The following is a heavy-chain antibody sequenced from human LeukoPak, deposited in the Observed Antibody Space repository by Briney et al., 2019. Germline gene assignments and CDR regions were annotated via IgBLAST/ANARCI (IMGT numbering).Heavy chain of an antibody. J-gene: IGHJ4*02. CDR3: ARENSGGYREFDY. D-gene: IGHD1-26*01. V-gene: IGHV4-4*07. CDR1: GGSISSYY. Sequence: PSETLSFTCTVSGGSISSYYWSWIRQPAGKGLEWIGRIYTSGSTNYNASLKSRVSISVDTSKTQFSLKLSSVTAAATAVFYCARENSGGYREFDYWGQGTLVTVSS. CDR2: IYTSGST.